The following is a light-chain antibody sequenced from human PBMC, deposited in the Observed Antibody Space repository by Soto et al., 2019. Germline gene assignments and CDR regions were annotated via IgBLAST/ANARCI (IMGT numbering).Light chain of an antibody. V-gene: IGKV3-15*01. CDR2: GAS. J-gene: IGKJ2*01. Sequence: EIVMTQSPATLSVSPGETATLSCRASQSVSSNLAWYQQKPGQSPRLLIYGASTRATGIPARFSGSGSGTEFTLNISSLQSEDFAVYYWQQYNNWPHTFGQGTKLEIK. CDR3: QQYNNWPHT. CDR1: QSVSSN.